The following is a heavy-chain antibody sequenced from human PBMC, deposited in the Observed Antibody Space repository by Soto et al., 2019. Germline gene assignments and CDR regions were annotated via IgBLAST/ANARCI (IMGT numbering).Heavy chain of an antibody. V-gene: IGHV3-23*01. CDR3: AKTRDYYDSSGPDY. Sequence: GGSLRLSCAASGFTFSSYSMNWVRQAPGKGLEWVSAISGSGGSIYYADSVKGRFTISRDNSKNTLYLQMNSLRAEDTAVYYCAKTRDYYDSSGPDYWGQGTQVTVSS. CDR2: ISGSGGSI. J-gene: IGHJ4*02. D-gene: IGHD3-22*01. CDR1: GFTFSSYS.